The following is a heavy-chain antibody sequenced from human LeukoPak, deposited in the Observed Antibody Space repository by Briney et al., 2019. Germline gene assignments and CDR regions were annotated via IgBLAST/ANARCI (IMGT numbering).Heavy chain of an antibody. D-gene: IGHD3-10*01. Sequence: GGSLRLSWAVAGFTFSRYAMRWVRQVPGEGLEWVSAISGSGGSTYYADSVKGRFTISRDNSKNTLYLQMNSLRAEDTAVYYCAKELSGFGELSNYWGQGTLVTVSS. V-gene: IGHV3-23*01. J-gene: IGHJ4*02. CDR2: ISGSGGST. CDR1: GFTFSRYA. CDR3: AKELSGFGELSNY.